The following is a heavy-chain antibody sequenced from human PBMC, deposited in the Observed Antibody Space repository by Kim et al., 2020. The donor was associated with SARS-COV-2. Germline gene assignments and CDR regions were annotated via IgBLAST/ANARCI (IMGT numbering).Heavy chain of an antibody. D-gene: IGHD5-18*01. J-gene: IGHJ5*02. CDR2: IIPILGIA. CDR3: ATTSIITAMVTGGGFDP. V-gene: IGHV1-69*04. CDR1: GGTFSSYA. Sequence: SVKVSCKASGGTFSSYAISWVRQAPGQGLEWMGRIIPILGIANYAQKFQGRVTITADKSTSTAYMELSSLRSEDTAVYYCATTSIITAMVTGGGFDPWGQGTLVTVSS.